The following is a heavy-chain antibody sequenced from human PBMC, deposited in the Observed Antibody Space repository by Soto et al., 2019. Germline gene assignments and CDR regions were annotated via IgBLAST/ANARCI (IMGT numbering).Heavy chain of an antibody. J-gene: IGHJ3*02. Sequence: GGSLRLSCAASGFTFSSHWMSWVRQAPGKGLEWVANIKQDGSEKYYVDSVKGRFTISRDNAKNSLYLQMNSLRAEDTAVYYCARDPVRGGSCCDDAFDIWGQGTMVTVSS. CDR3: ARDPVRGGSCCDDAFDI. CDR1: GFTFSSHW. V-gene: IGHV3-7*01. D-gene: IGHD2-15*01. CDR2: IKQDGSEK.